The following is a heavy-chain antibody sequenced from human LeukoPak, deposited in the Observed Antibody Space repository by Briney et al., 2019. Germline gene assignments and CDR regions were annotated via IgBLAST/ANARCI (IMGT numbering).Heavy chain of an antibody. J-gene: IGHJ6*03. CDR3: ARHDTTTTYYYYYYMDV. Sequence: PSETLSLTCTVSGGSISGSSYYWGWIRQPPGKGLEWIGSIYYSGSTYYNPSLKSRVTISVDTSKNQFSLKLSSVTAADTAVYYCARHDTTTTYYYYYYMDVWGKGTTVTVSS. D-gene: IGHD4-11*01. CDR1: GGSISGSSYY. CDR2: IYYSGST. V-gene: IGHV4-39*01.